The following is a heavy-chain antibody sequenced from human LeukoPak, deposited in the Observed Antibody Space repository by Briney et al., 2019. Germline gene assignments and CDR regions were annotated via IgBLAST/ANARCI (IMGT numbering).Heavy chain of an antibody. CDR3: ARRSWYVDY. J-gene: IGHJ4*02. CDR2: IYDSLST. Sequence: ASETLSLTCTVSGGSMSTYYWSWIRQPPGKGLEWIGYIYDSLSTDYNPSLKSRVTISVDMSKNRFSLKLASVTAADTAAYYCARRSWYVDYWGQGTLVTVSS. CDR1: GGSMSTYY. D-gene: IGHD6-13*01. V-gene: IGHV4-59*01.